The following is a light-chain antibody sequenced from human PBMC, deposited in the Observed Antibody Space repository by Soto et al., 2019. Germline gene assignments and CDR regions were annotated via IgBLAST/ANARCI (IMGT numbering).Light chain of an antibody. J-gene: IGLJ2*01. CDR2: EVS. V-gene: IGLV2-14*01. Sequence: ALTQPASVSGSPGQSITISCTGTSSDVGGYNYVSWYQQHPGKAPKLMIYEVSNRPSGVSNRFSGSKSGNTASLTISGLQAEDEADYYCSSYTSSSTVIFGGGTKLTVL. CDR3: SSYTSSSTVI. CDR1: SSDVGGYNY.